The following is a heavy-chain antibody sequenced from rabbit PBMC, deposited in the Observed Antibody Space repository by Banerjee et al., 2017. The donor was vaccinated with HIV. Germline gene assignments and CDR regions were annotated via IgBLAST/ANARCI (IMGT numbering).Heavy chain of an antibody. D-gene: IGHD1-1*01. Sequence: QEQLKESGGGLVQPEGSLTLTCTASGFSFSSTYYMCWVRQAPGKGLEWIGYITYGGSASSASWVKGRFPISRHNAQNTLYLQLNSLTAADTATYFCVRGSISGTDYNLWGPGTLVTVS. CDR1: GFSFSSTYY. J-gene: IGHJ4*01. V-gene: IGHV1S45*01. CDR3: VRGSISGTDYNL. CDR2: ITYGGSA.